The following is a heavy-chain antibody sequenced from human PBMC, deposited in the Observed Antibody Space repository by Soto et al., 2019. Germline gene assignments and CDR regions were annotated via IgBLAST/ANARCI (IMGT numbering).Heavy chain of an antibody. CDR2: ISGGTSST. J-gene: IGHJ4*02. V-gene: IGHV3-23*01. CDR1: GFTFSSYA. Sequence: EVQLLESGGGLVQPGGSLRLSCAASGFTFSSYAMSWVRQAPGKGLEWVSAISGGTSSTYYADSVKGRFTISRDNSKNTLDLQMNSLRAEDTAVHYCAKERWAAAGTPTLDYWGQGTLVTVSS. D-gene: IGHD6-13*01. CDR3: AKERWAAAGTPTLDY.